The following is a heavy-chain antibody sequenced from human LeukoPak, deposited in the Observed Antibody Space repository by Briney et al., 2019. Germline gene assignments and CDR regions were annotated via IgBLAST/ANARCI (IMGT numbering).Heavy chain of an antibody. V-gene: IGHV4-59*01. J-gene: IGHJ4*02. CDR1: GGSISSYY. CDR3: ARGFAYGDTGSFDY. Sequence: SETLSLTCTVSGGSISSYYWSWIRQPPGKGLEWIGYISYSGSTNYNPSLKSRVTISVDTSKNQFSLKLSSVTAADTAVYYCARGFAYGDTGSFDYWGQGTLVTVSS. CDR2: ISYSGST. D-gene: IGHD4-17*01.